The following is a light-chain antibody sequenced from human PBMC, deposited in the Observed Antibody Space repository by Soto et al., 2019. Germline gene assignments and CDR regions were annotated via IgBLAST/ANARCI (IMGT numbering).Light chain of an antibody. Sequence: IQMTQSPSSVSASVGDRVTITCRASQDISSLLAWYQHKPGKAPKLLIYAATTLQSGVPSRFSGSESGTEFTLTISSLQPDAFATYDCQQADTFPFTFGPGTKVDMK. CDR3: QQADTFPFT. CDR1: QDISSL. V-gene: IGKV1-12*01. J-gene: IGKJ3*01. CDR2: AAT.